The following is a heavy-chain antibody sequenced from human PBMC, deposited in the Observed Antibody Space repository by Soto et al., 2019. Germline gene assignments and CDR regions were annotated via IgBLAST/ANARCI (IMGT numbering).Heavy chain of an antibody. Sequence: QVQLVQSGAEVKKPGASVTVSCKASGYTFTNYGIGWVRQAPGQGLEWKGWVSASKGRTTYAQKFQGRVTMTTDKSTNTAYLALRSLTSDDTAVYYCARVLGRGAMVGPPYDPWGQGTLVTVSS. CDR3: ARVLGRGAMVGPPYDP. D-gene: IGHD3-10*01. CDR2: VSASKGRT. J-gene: IGHJ5*02. V-gene: IGHV1-18*01. CDR1: GYTFTNYG.